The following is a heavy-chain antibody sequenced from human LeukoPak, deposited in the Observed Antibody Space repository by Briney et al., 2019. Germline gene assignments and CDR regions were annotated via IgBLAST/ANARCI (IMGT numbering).Heavy chain of an antibody. CDR1: GFTFSSYW. D-gene: IGHD3-16*01. CDR2: INHNGNVN. V-gene: IGHV3-7*03. J-gene: IGHJ6*02. CDR3: ARGGGLAV. Sequence: PGRSLRLSCAASGFTFSSYWMNWARQAPGKGLEWVASINHNGNVNYYVDSVKGRFTISRDNAKNSLYLQMSNLRAEDTAVYLCARGGGLAVWGQGATVTVSS.